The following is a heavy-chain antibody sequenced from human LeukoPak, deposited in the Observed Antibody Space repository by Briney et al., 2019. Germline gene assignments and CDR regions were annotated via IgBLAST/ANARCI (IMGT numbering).Heavy chain of an antibody. CDR1: GGSISSYY. V-gene: IGHV4-59*01. D-gene: IGHD6-19*01. Sequence: SETLSLTCTVSGGSISSYYWSWIRQPPGKGLEWIGYIYYSGSTNYNPSLESRVSISMDTSKNQFSLKLSSLTAADTAVYYCVNSQWLAQFDYWGRGTLVTVSS. J-gene: IGHJ4*02. CDR2: IYYSGST. CDR3: VNSQWLAQFDY.